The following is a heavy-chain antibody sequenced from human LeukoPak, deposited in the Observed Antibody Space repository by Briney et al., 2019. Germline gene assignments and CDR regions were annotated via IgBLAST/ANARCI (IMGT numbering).Heavy chain of an antibody. J-gene: IGHJ5*02. Sequence: SQTLSLTCAVSGGSISSGGYSWSWIRQPPGKGLEWIGYIYHSGSTYYNPSLKSRVTISVDTSKNQFSLKLSSVTAADTAVYYCARSGSYYGWFDPWGQGTLVTVSS. CDR3: ARSGSYYGWFDP. D-gene: IGHD1-26*01. CDR2: IYHSGST. CDR1: GGSISSGGYS. V-gene: IGHV4-30-2*01.